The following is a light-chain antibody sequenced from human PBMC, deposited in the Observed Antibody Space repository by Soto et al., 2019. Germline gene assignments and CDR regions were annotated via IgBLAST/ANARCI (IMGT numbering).Light chain of an antibody. J-gene: IGLJ2*01. CDR3: SSYAGSNNLV. CDR2: EVS. CDR1: SSDVGGYNY. V-gene: IGLV2-8*01. Sequence: QSALTQPPSASGSPGQSVTISCTGTSSDVGGYNYVAWYQQHSGKAPKLMIYEVSKRPSGVPDRFSGSKSGNMASLTVSGLQTEDEADYYCSSYAGSNNLVFGGGTKLTVL.